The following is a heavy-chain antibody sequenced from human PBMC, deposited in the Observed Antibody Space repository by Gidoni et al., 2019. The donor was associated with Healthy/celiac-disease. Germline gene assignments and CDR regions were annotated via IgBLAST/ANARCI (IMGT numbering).Heavy chain of an antibody. Sequence: QVTLKESGPVLVKPTETLTLTCTVSGFSLSHARMGVSWIRQPPGTALEWLAHIFSNDEKSYSTALKSRLTISKDTSKSQLVLTMTNMDPVDTATYYCARAAGYSSSLAFDIWGQGTMVTVSS. D-gene: IGHD6-13*01. CDR2: IFSNDEK. J-gene: IGHJ3*02. CDR3: ARAAGYSSSLAFDI. V-gene: IGHV2-26*01. CDR1: GFSLSHARMG.